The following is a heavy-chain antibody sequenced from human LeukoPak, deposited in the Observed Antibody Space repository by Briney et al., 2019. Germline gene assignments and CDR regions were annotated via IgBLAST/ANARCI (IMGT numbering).Heavy chain of an antibody. D-gene: IGHD2-8*01. CDR3: AKDPDTVLLYSIGTTFDY. CDR2: ISGGGDRT. CDR1: GFTFSNYA. Sequence: PGGSLRLSCAASGFTFSNYAMSWVRQAPGKGLEWVSTISGGGDRTYYADSVKGRFTISRDNSKNTLYLQLNSLRAEDTAVYYCAKDPDTVLLYSIGTTFDYWGQGTLVIVSS. J-gene: IGHJ4*02. V-gene: IGHV3-23*01.